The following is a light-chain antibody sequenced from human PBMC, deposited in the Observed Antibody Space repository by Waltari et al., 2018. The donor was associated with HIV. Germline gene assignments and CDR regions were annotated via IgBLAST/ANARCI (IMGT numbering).Light chain of an antibody. CDR1: SGSIASNY. CDR2: EDN. Sequence: NFMLTQPHSVSESPGTTVIISCTRSSGSIASNYLQWYQQRPGSSPTTVLFEDNQRPSGIPDRFSGSIDSSSNSASLTISGLKTEDEADYCCQSYDSSNQRVFGGGTKLTVL. CDR3: QSYDSSNQRV. J-gene: IGLJ3*02. V-gene: IGLV6-57*01.